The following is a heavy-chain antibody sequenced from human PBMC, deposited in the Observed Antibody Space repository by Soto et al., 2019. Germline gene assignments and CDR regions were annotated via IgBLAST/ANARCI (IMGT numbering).Heavy chain of an antibody. Sequence: QVQLVQSGAEVKKPGSSVKVSCKASGGTFSSYAISWVRQAPGQGLEWMGGIIPIFGTANYAQKFQGRVTITADESTSTAYMELSSLRSEDTAVYYCVRATPGDTAMVNGWFDPWGQGTLVTVSS. J-gene: IGHJ5*02. CDR3: VRATPGDTAMVNGWFDP. D-gene: IGHD5-18*01. CDR1: GGTFSSYA. V-gene: IGHV1-69*12. CDR2: IIPIFGTA.